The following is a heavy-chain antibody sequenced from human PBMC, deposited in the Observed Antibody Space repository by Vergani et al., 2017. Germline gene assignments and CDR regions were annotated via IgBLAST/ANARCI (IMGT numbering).Heavy chain of an antibody. Sequence: EVQLVESGGGLVQPGRSLRLSCAASGFTFDDYAMHWVRQAPGKGLEWVSGISWNSGSIGYADSVKGRFTISRDNSKNSLYLQMNSLRTEDTALYYCAKDRISRGYCSSTSCRYYYYGMDVWGQGTTVTVSS. J-gene: IGHJ6*02. CDR1: GFTFDDYA. CDR3: AKDRISRGYCSSTSCRYYYYGMDV. D-gene: IGHD2-2*03. CDR2: ISWNSGSI. V-gene: IGHV3-9*01.